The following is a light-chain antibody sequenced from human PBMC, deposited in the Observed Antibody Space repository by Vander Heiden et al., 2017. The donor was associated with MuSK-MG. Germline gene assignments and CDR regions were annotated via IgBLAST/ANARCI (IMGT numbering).Light chain of an antibody. Sequence: DIQMTQSPSSLSASVGDRVTITCRASQSISSYLNWYQQKPGKAPKLLIYAASSLQSGVPSRFSGSGSGTDFTLTISRLQPEDFATYYCQQSDSTPITFGQGTLMXIK. V-gene: IGKV1-39*01. CDR1: QSISSY. J-gene: IGKJ5*01. CDR3: QQSDSTPIT. CDR2: AAS.